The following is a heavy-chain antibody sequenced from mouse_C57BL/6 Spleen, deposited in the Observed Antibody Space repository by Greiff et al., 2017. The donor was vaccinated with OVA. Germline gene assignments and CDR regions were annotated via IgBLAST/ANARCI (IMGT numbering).Heavy chain of an antibody. J-gene: IGHJ4*01. CDR3: ATRGNYDAMDY. V-gene: IGHV1-4*01. CDR2: INPSSGYT. Sequence: QVQLQPSGAELARPGASVKMSCKASGYTFTSSTMHWVKQRPGQGLEWIGYINPSSGYTKYNQKFKDKATLTADKSSSTAYMQLSSLTSEDSAVYYCATRGNYDAMDYWGQGTSVTVSS. CDR1: GYTFTSST. D-gene: IGHD2-1*01.